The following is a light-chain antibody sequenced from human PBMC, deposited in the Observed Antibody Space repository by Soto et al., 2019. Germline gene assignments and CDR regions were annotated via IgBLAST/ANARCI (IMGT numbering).Light chain of an antibody. Sequence: IQMTQSPSSLSASVGDRVSLTCRASQSIDSSLNWYQQRPGQAPNLLISAASNLQSGVPSRFSGSGSGTDFTLTISSLHPEDFATYYCQQSYSSLLTFGGGTKVEIK. CDR3: QQSYSSLLT. CDR2: AAS. J-gene: IGKJ4*01. CDR1: QSIDSS. V-gene: IGKV1-39*01.